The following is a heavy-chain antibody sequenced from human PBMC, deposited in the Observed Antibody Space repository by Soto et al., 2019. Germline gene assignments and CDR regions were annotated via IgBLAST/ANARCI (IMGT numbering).Heavy chain of an antibody. CDR2: IYHTGNT. CDR1: GGSISDDYY. J-gene: IGHJ5*01. V-gene: IGHV4-30-4*01. CDR3: ARDEYQLLSSVSWFDS. D-gene: IGHD2-2*01. Sequence: SETQSLTSNVSGGSISDDYYWTRTRQTPGKGLEWIGYIYHTGNTYYNPSLRSRVSISVDTSKSQFSLKLISVTAAATAVYFCARDEYQLLSSVSWFDSWGQGTLVTVSS.